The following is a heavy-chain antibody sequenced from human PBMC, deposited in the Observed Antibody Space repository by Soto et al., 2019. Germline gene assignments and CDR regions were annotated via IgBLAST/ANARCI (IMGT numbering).Heavy chain of an antibody. Sequence: PAETLTLTCSVSGGSISGHYWTWIRQSPGKGLEWIGYIFYSGSTNYNPSLKSRVTISVDTSKNRFSLKMSSVTASDTAVYYCARVGSSGWSPDYWGRGTLVTVSS. J-gene: IGHJ4*02. V-gene: IGHV4-59*11. CDR2: IFYSGST. CDR3: ARVGSSGWSPDY. D-gene: IGHD6-19*01. CDR1: GGSISGHY.